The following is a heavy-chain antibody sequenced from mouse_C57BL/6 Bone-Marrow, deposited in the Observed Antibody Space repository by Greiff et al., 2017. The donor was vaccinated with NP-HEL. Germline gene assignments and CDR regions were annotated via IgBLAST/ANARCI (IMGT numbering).Heavy chain of an antibody. V-gene: IGHV1-64*01. D-gene: IGHD2-3*01. CDR2: IHPNSGST. Sequence: VQLQQPGAELVKPGASVKLSCKASGYTFTSYWMHWVKQRPGQGLEWIGMIHPNSGSTNYNEKFKSKATLTVDKSSSTAYMQLSSLTSEDSAVYYCARDDGYTGAMDYWGQGTSVTVSS. CDR1: GYTFTSYW. J-gene: IGHJ4*01. CDR3: ARDDGYTGAMDY.